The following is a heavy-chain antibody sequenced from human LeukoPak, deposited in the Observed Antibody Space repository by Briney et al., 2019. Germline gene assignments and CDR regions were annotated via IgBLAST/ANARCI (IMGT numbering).Heavy chain of an antibody. CDR3: VRSPQLDP. CDR2: IQNGVTSY. V-gene: IGHV4-59*01. J-gene: IGHJ5*02. CDR1: GGSISSYY. Sequence: PSETLSLTCTVSGGSISSYYWSWVRQPPGKGLEWIGYIQNGVTSYTDNPSLQSRVTISVDTSKNQFSLKLTSVTAADTAVYYCVRSPQLDPWGQGTLVTVSS.